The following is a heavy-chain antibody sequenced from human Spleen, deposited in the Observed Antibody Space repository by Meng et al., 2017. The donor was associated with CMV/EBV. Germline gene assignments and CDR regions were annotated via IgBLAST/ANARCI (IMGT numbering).Heavy chain of an antibody. J-gene: IGHJ3*02. CDR1: GFTFSSYA. Sequence: GESLKISCAASGFTFSSYAMHWVRQAPGKGLEWVAVISYDGSNKYYADSVKGRFTISRDNSKNTLYLQMNSLRAEDTAVYYCARDYSGDSSGYYLDAFDIWGQGTMVTVSS. CDR3: ARDYSGDSSGYYLDAFDI. CDR2: ISYDGSNK. V-gene: IGHV3-30-3*01. D-gene: IGHD3-22*01.